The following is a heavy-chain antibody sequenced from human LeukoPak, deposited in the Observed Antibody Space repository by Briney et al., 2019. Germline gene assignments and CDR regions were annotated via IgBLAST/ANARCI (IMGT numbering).Heavy chain of an antibody. D-gene: IGHD3-10*01. J-gene: IGHJ5*02. V-gene: IGHV4-59*01. CDR3: ARDNYRGVSNFDP. CDR1: GGSLSSYF. CDR2: IAYSGST. Sequence: SETLSLTCSVSGGSLSSYFWSWFRQPPGKVLDWIGYIAYSGSTNYNPSLKSRVTISVDTSKNQFSLNLTSVTATDTAMYYCARDNYRGVSNFDPWGQGILVTVSS.